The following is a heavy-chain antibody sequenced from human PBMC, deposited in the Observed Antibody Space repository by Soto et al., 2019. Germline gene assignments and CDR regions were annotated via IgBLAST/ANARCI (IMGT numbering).Heavy chain of an antibody. D-gene: IGHD3-10*01. CDR3: GEGRSGDVGVFY. CDR1: GYRVTGYY. J-gene: IGHJ4*02. Sequence: SVKVSGKASGYRVTGYYIHWVRQAPGPVPEWMGEVSPTSGVIKYAQKFLGRVAMTRNAPISTVYKELTNLSPDEAALYYRGEGRSGDVGVFYWGQGTRVTVSS. CDR2: VSPTSGVI. V-gene: IGHV1-2*02.